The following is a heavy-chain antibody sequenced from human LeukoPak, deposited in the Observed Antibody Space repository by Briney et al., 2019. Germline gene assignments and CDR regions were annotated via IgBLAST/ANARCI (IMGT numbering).Heavy chain of an antibody. CDR1: GFTFRTYA. J-gene: IGHJ2*01. V-gene: IGHV3-23*01. Sequence: GGSLRLSCAASGFTFRTYAMSWVRQAPGKGLEWVSSISNSGGSTYYADSVRGRFTISRDNSKNTLYLQMNSLRAEDTAVYYCARDPGGWYFDLWGRGTLVTVSS. CDR2: ISNSGGST. CDR3: ARDPGGWYFDL. D-gene: IGHD3-16*01.